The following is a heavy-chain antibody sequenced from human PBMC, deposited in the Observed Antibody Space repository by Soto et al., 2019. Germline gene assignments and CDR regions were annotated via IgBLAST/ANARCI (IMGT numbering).Heavy chain of an antibody. J-gene: IGHJ5*02. D-gene: IGHD6-13*01. V-gene: IGHV3-23*01. CDR2: LSDSGGSI. CDR1: GFTFSRHA. CDR3: ARDSPYSSSWYDLNWFDP. Sequence: PGGSLRLSCTASGFTFSRHAMTWVRQAPGKGLEWVSGLSDSGGSIYYADSVKGRFTISRDNSMNTLYLQMNTLRAEDTAVYYCARDSPYSSSWYDLNWFDPWGQGTLVTVSS.